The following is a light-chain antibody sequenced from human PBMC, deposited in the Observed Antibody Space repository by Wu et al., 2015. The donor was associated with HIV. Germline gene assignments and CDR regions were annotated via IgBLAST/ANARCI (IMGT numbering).Light chain of an antibody. CDR1: QSISAS. J-gene: IGKJ5*01. CDR3: QQRDYWPLI. CDR2: GAS. V-gene: IGKV3-11*01. Sequence: EIVLTQSPATLSLSPGERATLSCRASQSISASLAWYQHKSGQAPRLLIYGASNRATGVSARFSGSGSGTDFTLTISSLEPEDFAVYYCQQRDYWPLIFGQGTRLEIK.